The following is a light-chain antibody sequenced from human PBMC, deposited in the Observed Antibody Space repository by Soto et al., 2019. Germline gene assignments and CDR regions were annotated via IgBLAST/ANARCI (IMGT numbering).Light chain of an antibody. J-gene: IGKJ1*01. CDR3: QQSYSTRWT. CDR2: AAS. CDR1: QSVAGY. V-gene: IGKV1-39*01. Sequence: DIQMTQSPSSLSASIGDRVTITCRASQSVAGYLHWYRQKPGQAPEPLIYAASNLHTGVPSRFSGSGSGTDFTLTISGLQPDDFATYYCQQSYSTRWTFGQGTKVDIK.